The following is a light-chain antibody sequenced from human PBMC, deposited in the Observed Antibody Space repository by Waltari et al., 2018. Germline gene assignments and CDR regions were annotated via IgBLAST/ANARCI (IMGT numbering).Light chain of an antibody. J-gene: IGLJ2*01. V-gene: IGLV1-40*01. CDR1: SSTIGAHYD. CDR3: QSYDSSLSGVV. CDR2: ANS. Sequence: QSVLTQPPSVSGAPGQRVTISCTGGSSTIGAHYDVHWYQQLPGTAPKLLLYANSNRPSGVPDRFSGSKSGTSASLAITGLQAGDETDYYCQSYDSSLSGVVFGGGTKLTVL.